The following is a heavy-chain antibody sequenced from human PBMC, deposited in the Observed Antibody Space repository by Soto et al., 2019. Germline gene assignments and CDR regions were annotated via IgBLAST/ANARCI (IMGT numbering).Heavy chain of an antibody. CDR2: IIPIFGTA. Sequence: QVQLVQSGAEVKKPGSSVKVSCKASGGTFSSYAISWVRQAPGQGLEWMGGIIPIFGTANYAQKFQGRVTTTADESTSTAYMNLSSLRSEDTAVYYCARAPDFYVSSDYYYYYGMDVWGQGTTVTVSS. J-gene: IGHJ6*02. CDR1: GGTFSSYA. CDR3: ARAPDFYVSSDYYYYYGMDV. V-gene: IGHV1-69*01. D-gene: IGHD3-22*01.